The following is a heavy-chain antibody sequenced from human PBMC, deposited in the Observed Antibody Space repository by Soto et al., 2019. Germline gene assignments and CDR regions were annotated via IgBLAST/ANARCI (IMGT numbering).Heavy chain of an antibody. CDR2: IYYSGST. D-gene: IGHD3-3*01. CDR3: ARAAYYDFWSGFKGQNWFDP. V-gene: IGHV4-31*03. Sequence: QVQLQESGPGLVKPSQTLSLTCTVSGGSISSGGYYWSWIRQHPGKGLEWIGYIYYSGSTYYNPSLNSRVTISVDTSKNQFSLKLSSVTAADTAVDYCARAAYYDFWSGFKGQNWFDPWGQGTLVTVSS. J-gene: IGHJ5*02. CDR1: GGSISSGGYY.